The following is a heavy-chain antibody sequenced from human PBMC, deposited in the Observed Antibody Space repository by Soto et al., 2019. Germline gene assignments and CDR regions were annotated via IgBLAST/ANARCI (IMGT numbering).Heavy chain of an antibody. CDR2: TYYRSKWYN. CDR1: GDSVSSNSAA. CDR3: AREIRVTAVTGRGYYYYGMDV. D-gene: IGHD6-19*01. V-gene: IGHV6-1*01. J-gene: IGHJ6*02. Sequence: PSQTLSLTCAISGDSVSSNSAAWNWIRQSPSRGLEWLGRTYYRSKWYNDYAVSLRSRVTINPETSKNQISLQLDSVTPEDTAVYYCAREIRVTAVTGRGYYYYGMDVWGQGTTVTVSS.